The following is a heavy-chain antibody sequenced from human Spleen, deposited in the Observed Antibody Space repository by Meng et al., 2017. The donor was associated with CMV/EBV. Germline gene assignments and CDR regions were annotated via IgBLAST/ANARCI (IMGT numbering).Heavy chain of an antibody. V-gene: IGHV3-23*03. CDR1: GFTFNRYA. CDR3: IRGLYRFDY. D-gene: IGHD3-16*02. CDR2: IFSGITST. J-gene: IGHJ4*02. Sequence: GGSLRLSCAASGFTFNRYAMSWVRQAPGKGLEWVSGIFSGITSTYYADSVKGRFTISRDNSKNTLYLQMNSLRAEDTAVYYSIRGLYRFDYWGQGTLVTVSS.